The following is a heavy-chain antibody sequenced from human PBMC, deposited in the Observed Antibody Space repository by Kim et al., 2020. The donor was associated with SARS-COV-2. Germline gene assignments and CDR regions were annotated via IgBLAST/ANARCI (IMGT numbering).Heavy chain of an antibody. D-gene: IGHD3-10*01. CDR1: GGSFSGYY. J-gene: IGHJ4*02. V-gene: IGHV4-34*01. Sequence: SETLSLTCAVYGGSFSGYYWSWIRQPPGKGLEWIGEINHSGSTNYNPPPKSRVTISVDTSKNQFSLKLGSVTAADTAVYYCARTGKVGRIAMVREGLDYWGQGTLVTVSS. CDR3: ARTGKVGRIAMVREGLDY. CDR2: INHSGST.